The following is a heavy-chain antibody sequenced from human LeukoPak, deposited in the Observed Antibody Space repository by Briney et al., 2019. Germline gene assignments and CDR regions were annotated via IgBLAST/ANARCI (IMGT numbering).Heavy chain of an antibody. D-gene: IGHD6-19*01. CDR1: GFTFSDYA. V-gene: IGHV3-9*01. Sequence: PGGSLRLSCAASGFTFSDYAMHWVRQAPGKGLEWVSGISWNSGSIGYADSVKGRFTISRDNAKNSLYLQMNSLRAEDTALYYCVKDTSIAVAGTFDYWGQGTLVTVSS. CDR3: VKDTSIAVAGTFDY. CDR2: ISWNSGSI. J-gene: IGHJ4*02.